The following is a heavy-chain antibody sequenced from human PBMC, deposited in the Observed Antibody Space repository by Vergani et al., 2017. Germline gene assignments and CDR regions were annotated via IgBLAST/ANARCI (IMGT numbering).Heavy chain of an antibody. CDR2: IYYSGST. CDR1: GGSISSYY. Sequence: QVQLQESGPGLVKPSETLSLTCTVSGGSISSYYWSWIRQPPGKGLEWIGYIYYSGSTNYNPSLKSRVTISVDTSKNQFSLKLSSVTAADTAVYYCARRPNYCSSTSCYPEAFDIWGQGTMVTVSS. CDR3: ARRPNYCSSTSCYPEAFDI. J-gene: IGHJ3*02. D-gene: IGHD2-2*01. V-gene: IGHV4-59*08.